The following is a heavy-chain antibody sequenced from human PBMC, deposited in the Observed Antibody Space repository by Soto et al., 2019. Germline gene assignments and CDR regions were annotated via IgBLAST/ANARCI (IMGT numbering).Heavy chain of an antibody. D-gene: IGHD3-10*01. CDR1: GFTFSNYI. Sequence: QVQLVESGGGVVQPGRSLRLSCAASGFTFSNYIMHWVRQAPGKGLEWVAIILHDGNNKYYADSVKGRFTISRDNSKNTLYLQMNSLRTDDTAIDYCARDAEGGSYCELGDWGQGTLVTVSS. CDR3: ARDAEGGSYCELGD. CDR2: ILHDGNNK. V-gene: IGHV3-30-3*01. J-gene: IGHJ4*02.